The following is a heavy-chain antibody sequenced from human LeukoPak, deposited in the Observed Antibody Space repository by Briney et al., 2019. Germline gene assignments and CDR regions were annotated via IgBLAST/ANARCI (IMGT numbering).Heavy chain of an antibody. CDR1: GGSFSGYY. Sequence: SETLSLTCAVYGGSFSGYYWSWIRQPPGKGLEWIGEINHSGSTNYNPSLKSRVTISVDTSKNQFSLKLSSVTAADTAVYYCAKDHDLEWLSIEPRYFDLWGRGTLVTVSS. V-gene: IGHV4-34*01. CDR2: INHSGST. D-gene: IGHD3-3*01. J-gene: IGHJ2*01. CDR3: AKDHDLEWLSIEPRYFDL.